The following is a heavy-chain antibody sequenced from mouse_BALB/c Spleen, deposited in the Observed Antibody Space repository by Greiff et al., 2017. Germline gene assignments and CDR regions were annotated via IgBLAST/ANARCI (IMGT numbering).Heavy chain of an antibody. CDR2: INPYNGAT. J-gene: IGHJ4*01. Sequence: EVQLQESGPELVKPGASVKISCKASGYSFTGYYMHWVKQSHVKSLEWIGRINPYNGATSYNQNFKYKASLTVDKSSSTAYMELHSLTSEDSAVYYCARWGIGNYDAMDYWGQGTSVTVSS. CDR3: ARWGIGNYDAMDY. V-gene: IGHV1-31*01. D-gene: IGHD2-1*01. CDR1: GYSFTGYY.